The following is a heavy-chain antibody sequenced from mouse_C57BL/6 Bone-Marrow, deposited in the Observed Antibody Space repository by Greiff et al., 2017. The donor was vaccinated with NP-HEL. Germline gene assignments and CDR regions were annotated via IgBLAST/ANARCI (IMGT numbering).Heavy chain of an antibody. V-gene: IGHV5-2*01. CDR3: ARHSPIRRDWYFDV. D-gene: IGHD2-12*01. CDR2: INSDGGST. CDR1: EYEFPSHD. Sequence: DVMLVESGGGLVQPGESLKLSCESNEYEFPSHDMSWVRKTPEKRLELVAAINSDGGSTYYPDTMERRFIISRDNTNKTLYLQRSSLRSEDTALYYSARHSPIRRDWYFDVWGTGTTVTVSS. J-gene: IGHJ1*03.